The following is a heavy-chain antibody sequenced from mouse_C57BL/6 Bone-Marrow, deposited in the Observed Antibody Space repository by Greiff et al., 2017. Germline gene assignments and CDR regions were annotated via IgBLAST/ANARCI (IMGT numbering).Heavy chain of an antibody. Sequence: EVKLVESGGGLVKPGGSLKLSCAASGFTFSSYAMSWVRQTPERRLEWVATISDGGSYTYYPDNVQGRFTISRDNAKNNLYLQMSHLKSEYTAMYYCARDPRWDWFAYWGQGTLVTVSA. CDR3: ARDPRWDWFAY. CDR1: GFTFSSYA. V-gene: IGHV5-4*01. D-gene: IGHD2-3*01. J-gene: IGHJ3*01. CDR2: ISDGGSYT.